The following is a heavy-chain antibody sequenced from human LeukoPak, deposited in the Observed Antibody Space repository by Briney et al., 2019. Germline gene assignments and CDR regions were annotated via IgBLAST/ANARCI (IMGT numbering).Heavy chain of an antibody. CDR2: IYYSGST. J-gene: IGHJ3*02. V-gene: IGHV4-39*01. Sequence: PSETLSLTCTVSGGSISSSSYYWGWIRQPPGKGLEWIGSIYYSGSTYYNPSLKSRVTISVDTSKNQFSLKLSSVTAADTAVYYCARLFGSAFDIWGQGTMVTVS. CDR3: ARLFGSAFDI. CDR1: GGSISSSSYY. D-gene: IGHD3-10*02.